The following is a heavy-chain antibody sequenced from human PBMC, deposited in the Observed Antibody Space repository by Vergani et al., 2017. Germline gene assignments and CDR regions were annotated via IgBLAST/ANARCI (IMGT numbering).Heavy chain of an antibody. CDR3: ARGDXAKGGYYYYYGMDV. V-gene: IGHV1-46*03. CDR1: GYTFTRYY. Sequence: QVQLVQSGAEVKKPGASGKVSCKASGYTFTRYYMHWVRQAPGQGLEWMGIINPSGGSTSYAQKFQGRVTMTRDTSTSTVDMELSSLRSEDTAVYYCARGDXAKGGYYYYYGMDVWGQGTTVTVSS. J-gene: IGHJ6*02. CDR2: INPSGGST. D-gene: IGHD1-26*01.